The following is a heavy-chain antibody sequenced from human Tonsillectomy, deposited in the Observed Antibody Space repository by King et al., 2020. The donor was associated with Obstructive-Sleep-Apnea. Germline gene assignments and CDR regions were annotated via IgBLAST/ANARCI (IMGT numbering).Heavy chain of an antibody. Sequence: VQLVESGGGLVQPGGSLRLSCAASGFRFSSFWMSWVRQAPGKGLEWVANINQDGSEKYYMDSVRGRFTISRDNAKTLLYLQMNSLRVEDTAVYYCARDVEAVEYYYGMDVWGQGTTVTVSS. J-gene: IGHJ6*02. CDR2: INQDGSEK. V-gene: IGHV3-7*01. D-gene: IGHD3-16*01. CDR3: ARDVEAVEYYYGMDV. CDR1: GFRFSSFW.